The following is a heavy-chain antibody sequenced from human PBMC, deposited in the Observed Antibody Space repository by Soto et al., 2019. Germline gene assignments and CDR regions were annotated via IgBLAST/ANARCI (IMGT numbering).Heavy chain of an antibody. Sequence: SETLSLTCTVSGGSISSSSYYWGWIRQPPGKGLEWIGSIYYSGSTYYNPSLKSRVTISVDTSKNSVYLEMDSLRAEDTALYYCARDVDADFRTDFDHWGRGTLVTVSS. V-gene: IGHV4-39*07. J-gene: IGHJ4*02. CDR2: IYYSGST. D-gene: IGHD4-17*01. CDR3: ARDVDADFRTDFDH. CDR1: GGSISSSSYY.